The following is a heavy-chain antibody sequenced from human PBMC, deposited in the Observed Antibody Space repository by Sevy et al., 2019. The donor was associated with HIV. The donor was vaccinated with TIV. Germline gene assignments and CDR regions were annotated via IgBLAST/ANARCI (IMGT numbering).Heavy chain of an antibody. J-gene: IGHJ4*02. D-gene: IGHD2-15*01. CDR1: GFTFSSYA. CDR2: ISGGGGTT. V-gene: IGHV3-23*01. CDR3: AKGRGLVVVAASFDY. Sequence: GGSLRLSCAASGFTFSSYAMSWVRQAPGKGLEWVSAISGGGGTTYYADSVKGRFTISRDNSKNTPYLQMNSLRAEDTAVYYCAKGRGLVVVAASFDYWGQGTLVTVSS.